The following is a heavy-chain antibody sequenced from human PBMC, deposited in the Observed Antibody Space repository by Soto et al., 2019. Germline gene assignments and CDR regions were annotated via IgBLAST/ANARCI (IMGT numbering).Heavy chain of an antibody. D-gene: IGHD3-16*01. CDR3: ARDLGGYASH. J-gene: IGHJ4*02. CDR1: GFTFSNYW. Sequence: EVQLVESGGGLVQPEGSLRLSCAASGFTFSNYWMHWVRQAPGKGPVWVSRINTDGSTTNYADSVKGRFTISRDNAKNTLHLQTNSLGAEDTAVYYCARDLGGYASHWGQGTLVTVSS. CDR2: INTDGSTT. V-gene: IGHV3-74*01.